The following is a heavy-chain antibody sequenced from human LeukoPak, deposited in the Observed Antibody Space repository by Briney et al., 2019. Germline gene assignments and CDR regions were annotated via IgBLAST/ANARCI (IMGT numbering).Heavy chain of an antibody. CDR2: ITPILGIA. Sequence: SVRVSCKASGGTFSSYTISWVRQAPGQGLEWMGRITPILGIANYAQKFQGRVTITADKSTSTAYMELSSLRSADTAVYYCARGGSYDSSGYYSLRGYWGQGTLVTVSS. CDR1: GGTFSSYT. V-gene: IGHV1-69*02. CDR3: ARGGSYDSSGYYSLRGY. J-gene: IGHJ4*02. D-gene: IGHD3-22*01.